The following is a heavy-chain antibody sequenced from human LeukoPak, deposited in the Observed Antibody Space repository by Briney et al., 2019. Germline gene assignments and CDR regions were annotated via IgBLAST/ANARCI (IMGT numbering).Heavy chain of an antibody. V-gene: IGHV4-39*07. CDR2: IYYSGST. CDR3: ARPLVRGVIRGNWFDP. Sequence: PSETLSLTCTVSGGSISSSSYYWGWIRQAPGKGLEWIGRIYYSGSTYYNPSLKSRVTRSVDTSKNQFSLKLSSVTAADTAVYYCARPLVRGVIRGNWFDPWGQGTLVTVSS. D-gene: IGHD3-10*01. J-gene: IGHJ5*02. CDR1: GGSISSSSYY.